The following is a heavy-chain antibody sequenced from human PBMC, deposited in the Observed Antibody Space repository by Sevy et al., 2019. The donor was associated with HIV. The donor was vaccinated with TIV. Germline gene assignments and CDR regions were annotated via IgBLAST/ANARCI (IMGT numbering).Heavy chain of an antibody. V-gene: IGHV1-8*01. CDR1: GYTFTSYD. Sequence: ASVKVSCKASGYTFTSYDIKWVRQATGQGLEWMGWMNPNSGNTGYAQKFQGRVTMTRNTSISTAYMELRSLRSEDTAVYYCARGEGISGWFTSSYYYYGMDVWVQGTTVTVSS. CDR3: ARGEGISGWFTSSYYYYGMDV. CDR2: MNPNSGNT. J-gene: IGHJ6*02. D-gene: IGHD6-19*01.